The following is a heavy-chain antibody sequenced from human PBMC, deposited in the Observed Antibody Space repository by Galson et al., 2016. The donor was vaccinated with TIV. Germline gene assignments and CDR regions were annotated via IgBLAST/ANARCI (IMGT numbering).Heavy chain of an antibody. D-gene: IGHD2-21*01. CDR3: ARSRLGREVDIFYVIVVAGWFDP. J-gene: IGHJ5*02. V-gene: IGHV1-2*02. CDR1: GYTFTDYY. Sequence: SVKVSCKVSGYTFTDYYMHWVRQAPGQGLEWMGWINPNSGDTNYAQKFQGRVTMTRDTSISTAYMELRNLKSDDTAVYFCARSRLGREVDIFYVIVVAGWFDPWGQGTLVSVSS. CDR2: INPNSGDT.